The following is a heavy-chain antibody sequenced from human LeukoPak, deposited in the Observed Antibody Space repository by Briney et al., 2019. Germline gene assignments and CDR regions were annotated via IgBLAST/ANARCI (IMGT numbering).Heavy chain of an antibody. Sequence: ASVKVSCKASGYTFTSYYIHWVRQAPGEGLEWMGIINPSGGSTNYAQKFQGRVTMTRDVSTTTVYMDLSSLTSDDTAVYYCAREALTIFALVRTQTTKSPHRFDPWGQGTLVTVSS. CDR3: AREALTIFALVRTQTTKSPHRFDP. CDR1: GYTFTSYY. CDR2: INPSGGST. V-gene: IGHV1-46*01. D-gene: IGHD3-3*01. J-gene: IGHJ5*02.